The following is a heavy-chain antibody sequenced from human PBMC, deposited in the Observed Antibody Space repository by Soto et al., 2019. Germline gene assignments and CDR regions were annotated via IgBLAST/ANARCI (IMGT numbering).Heavy chain of an antibody. D-gene: IGHD3-3*01. CDR3: ARVKYYDFWSTYYYYYMDV. V-gene: IGHV4-59*01. CDR1: GGSISSYY. CDR2: IYYSGST. Sequence: SETLSLTCTVSGGSISSYYWSWIRQPPGKGLEWIGYIYYSGSTNYNPSLKSRVTISVDTSKNQFSLKLSSVTAADTAVYYCARVKYYDFWSTYYYYYMDVWGKGTTVTVS. J-gene: IGHJ6*03.